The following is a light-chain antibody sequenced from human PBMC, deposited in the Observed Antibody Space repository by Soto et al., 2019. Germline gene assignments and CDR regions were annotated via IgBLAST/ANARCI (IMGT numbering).Light chain of an antibody. J-gene: IGKJ2*01. CDR1: QSVSSY. CDR2: DAS. Sequence: EIVMTQSPATLSVSAGERATLSCRASQSVSSYLAWNQQKPSLPRRLLIYDASTRDTGSPDRFSCSGSGTDFTLTISSLQSADFAVYYCHQYSNWPPLYTFGRGTKLDIK. V-gene: IGKV3D-15*01. CDR3: HQYSNWPPLYT.